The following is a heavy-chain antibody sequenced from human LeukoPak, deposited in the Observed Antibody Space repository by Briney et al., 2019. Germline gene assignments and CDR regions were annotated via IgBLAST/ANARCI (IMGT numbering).Heavy chain of an antibody. CDR1: GYSFTAQY. J-gene: IGHJ4*02. V-gene: IGHV1-2*02. D-gene: IGHD5-24*01. CDR2: INPNNGDT. Sequence: ASVKVSCKASGYSFTAQYMHRLRQAPGQGLEWMGWINPNNGDTKYAQNFLGRVTMTRDTSISTAYMELSRLRSDDTAVYYCAKYQGYGDGYNAGDYWGQGTLVTVSS. CDR3: AKYQGYGDGYNAGDY.